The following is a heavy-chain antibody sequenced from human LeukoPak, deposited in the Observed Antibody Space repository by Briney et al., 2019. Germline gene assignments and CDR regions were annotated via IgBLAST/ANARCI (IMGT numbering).Heavy chain of an antibody. V-gene: IGHV4-59*08. CDR1: GGSISSYY. Sequence: SETLSLTCTVSGGSISSYYWSWIRQPPGKGLEWIGYIYYSGSTNYNPSLKSRVTISVDTSKNQFSLKLSSVTAADTAVYYCARTVLTVEAFDIWGQGTMVTVSS. CDR3: ARTVLTVEAFDI. D-gene: IGHD4-11*01. J-gene: IGHJ3*02. CDR2: IYYSGST.